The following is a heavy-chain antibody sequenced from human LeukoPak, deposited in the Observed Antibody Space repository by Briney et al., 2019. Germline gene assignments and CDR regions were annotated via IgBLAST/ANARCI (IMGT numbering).Heavy chain of an antibody. CDR3: ATRGQVVVIANDAFDI. CDR1: GYSFTSYD. V-gene: IGHV1-8*03. D-gene: IGHD2-21*01. CDR2: MNPNSGNT. J-gene: IGHJ3*02. Sequence: GASVKVSCKASGYSFTSYDINWVRQATGQGLEWMGWMNPNSGNTGYAQKFQGRVMITADESTSTAYMELSSLRSEDTAVYYCATRGQVVVIANDAFDIWGQGTMVTVSS.